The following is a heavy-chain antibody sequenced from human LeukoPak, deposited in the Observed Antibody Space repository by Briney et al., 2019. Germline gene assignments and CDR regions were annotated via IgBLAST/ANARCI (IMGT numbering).Heavy chain of an antibody. CDR3: ARDLGTHGAYVDL. V-gene: IGHV3-48*03. J-gene: IGHJ5*02. CDR1: GFIFSSYE. D-gene: IGHD4/OR15-4a*01. Sequence: GGSLRLSCPASGFIFSSYEMNWVRQAPGKGLEWVSYISTSDSTMYYADSVKGRFTISRDNAKNSLYLQMDSLRVEDTGIYYCARDLGTHGAYVDLCSWGTLVTVSS. CDR2: ISTSDSTM.